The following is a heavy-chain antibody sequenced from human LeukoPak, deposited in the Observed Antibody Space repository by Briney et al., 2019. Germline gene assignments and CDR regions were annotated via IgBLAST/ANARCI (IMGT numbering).Heavy chain of an antibody. Sequence: ASVKVSCKASGYTFTSYAMHWVRQAPGQRLEWMGWINAGNGSTKYSQKFQGRVTITRDTSASTAYMELSSLRSEDTAVYYCARDFPGMDVWGQGTTVTVSS. V-gene: IGHV1-3*01. J-gene: IGHJ6*02. CDR1: GYTFTSYA. CDR2: INAGNGST. CDR3: ARDFPGMDV.